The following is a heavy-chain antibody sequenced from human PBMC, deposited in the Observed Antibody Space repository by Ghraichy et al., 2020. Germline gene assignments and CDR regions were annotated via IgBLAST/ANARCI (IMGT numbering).Heavy chain of an antibody. CDR2: IYYSGST. J-gene: IGHJ5*01. D-gene: IGHD2-21*01. V-gene: IGHV4-59*01. CDR3: ARDGGCGGDCFFVGSHRGWFAS. CDR1: GGSISSDY. Sequence: SETLSLTCTVSGGSISSDYWSWIRQPPGKGLEWIGYIYYSGSTEYNPSLRSRVTISLDTSKKQFSLRLSSVTAADTAVYYCARDGGCGGDCFFVGSHRGWFASWGQGTLVTVSS.